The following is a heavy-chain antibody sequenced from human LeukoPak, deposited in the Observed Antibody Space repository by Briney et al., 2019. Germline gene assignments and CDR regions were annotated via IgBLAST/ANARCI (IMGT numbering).Heavy chain of an antibody. D-gene: IGHD3-10*01. Sequence: PGRSLRLSCAASGFTFSSYGMHWVRQAPGKGLEWVAVTSYDGSNKYYADSVKGRFTISRDNSKNTLYLQMNSLRAEDTAVYYCAKDRELLWFGELLSFDYWGQGTLVTVSS. CDR1: GFTFSSYG. CDR2: TSYDGSNK. J-gene: IGHJ4*02. V-gene: IGHV3-30*18. CDR3: AKDRELLWFGELLSFDY.